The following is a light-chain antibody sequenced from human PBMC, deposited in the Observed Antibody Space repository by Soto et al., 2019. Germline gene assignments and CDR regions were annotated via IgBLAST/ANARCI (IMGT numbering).Light chain of an antibody. CDR1: QSVLHSSNNENY. J-gene: IGKJ4*01. Sequence: DIVMTQSPDSLAVSLGERATINCKSSQSVLHSSNNENYLAWYQQKPGQPPKLLIYWASTRESGVPDRFSGSGTGKGFTLPISSLQAEDVAVYYCQQYITVPLTFGGGTKVQIK. V-gene: IGKV4-1*01. CDR2: WAS. CDR3: QQYITVPLT.